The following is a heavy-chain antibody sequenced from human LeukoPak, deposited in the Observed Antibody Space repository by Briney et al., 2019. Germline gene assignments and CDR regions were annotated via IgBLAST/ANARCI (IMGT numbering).Heavy chain of an antibody. D-gene: IGHD3-9*01. CDR1: GGSFSGYY. J-gene: IGHJ4*02. Sequence: SETLSLTCAVYGGSFSGYYWSWIRQPPGKGLEWIGEINHSGSTNYNPSLKSRVTISVDTSKNQFSLKLSSVTAADTAVYYCARGGLRYFDWLKWGQGTLVTVSS. V-gene: IGHV4-34*01. CDR2: INHSGST. CDR3: ARGGLRYFDWLK.